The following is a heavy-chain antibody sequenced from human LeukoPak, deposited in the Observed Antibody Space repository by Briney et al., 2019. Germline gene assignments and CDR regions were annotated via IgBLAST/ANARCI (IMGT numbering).Heavy chain of an antibody. D-gene: IGHD6-13*01. J-gene: IGHJ6*03. V-gene: IGHV4-39*01. CDR3: ARASSWGDGVYYYYYYMDV. Sequence: PSETLSLTCTVSGGSISSSSYYWGWIRQPPGKGLEWIGSIYYSGSTYYNPSLKSRVTISVDTSKNQFSLKLSSVTAADTAVYYCARASSWGDGVYYYYYYMDVWGKGTTVTVSS. CDR1: GGSISSSSYY. CDR2: IYYSGST.